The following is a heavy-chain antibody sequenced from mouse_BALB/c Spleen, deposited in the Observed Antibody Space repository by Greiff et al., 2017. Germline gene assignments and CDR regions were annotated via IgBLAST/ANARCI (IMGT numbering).Heavy chain of an antibody. CDR1: GDSITSGY. CDR2: ISYSGST. Sequence: EVKLMESGPSLVKPSQTLSLTCSVTGDSITSGYWNWIRKFPGNKLEYMGYISYSGSTYYNPSLKSRISITRDTSKNQYYLQLNSVTTEDTATYYCARHRGYFYYYAMDYWGQGTSVTVSS. CDR3: ARHRGYFYYYAMDY. D-gene: IGHD2-3*01. V-gene: IGHV3-8*02. J-gene: IGHJ4*01.